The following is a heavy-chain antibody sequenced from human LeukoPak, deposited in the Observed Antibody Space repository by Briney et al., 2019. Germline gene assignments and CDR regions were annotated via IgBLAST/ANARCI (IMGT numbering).Heavy chain of an antibody. V-gene: IGHV3-48*03. J-gene: IGHJ6*02. CDR1: GFTFSSYE. D-gene: IGHD2-2*01. Sequence: GGFLRLSCAASGFTFSSYEMNWVRQAPGKGLEWVSYISSSASTINYADSVKGRFTVSRDNAKNTVYLQLNSLRAEDTAVYYCARVYCSRTTCSYYYGMDVWGQGTTVTVSS. CDR3: ARVYCSRTTCSYYYGMDV. CDR2: ISSSASTI.